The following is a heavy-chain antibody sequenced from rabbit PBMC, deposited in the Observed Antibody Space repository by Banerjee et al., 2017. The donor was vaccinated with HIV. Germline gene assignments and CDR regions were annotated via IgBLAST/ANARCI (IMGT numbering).Heavy chain of an antibody. V-gene: IGHV1S40*01. CDR3: ARDLAGAIGWNYNL. Sequence: GKGLEWIACINTNSGNAGTDYASWAKGRFTISKTSSTTVTLQMTSLTAADTATYFCARDLAGAIGWNYNLWGQGTLVTVS. CDR2: INTNSGNAGT. D-gene: IGHD4-1*01. J-gene: IGHJ4*01.